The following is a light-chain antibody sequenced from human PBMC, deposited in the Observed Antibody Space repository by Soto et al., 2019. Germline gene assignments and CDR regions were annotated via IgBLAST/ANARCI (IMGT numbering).Light chain of an antibody. CDR2: AAS. Sequence: DIQMTQSPSSLSASVGDRVTIPCRASQSISNYLSWYQQISGKAPKLLIYAASTLRSGVSSRFSGSGSGTDFTLTISSLQPEDFATYYCQQSYSTPWTFGQGTKVEIK. V-gene: IGKV1-39*01. CDR3: QQSYSTPWT. CDR1: QSISNY. J-gene: IGKJ1*01.